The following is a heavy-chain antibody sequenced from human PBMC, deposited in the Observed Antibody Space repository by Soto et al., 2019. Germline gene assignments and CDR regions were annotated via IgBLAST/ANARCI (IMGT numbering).Heavy chain of an antibody. CDR2: IIPILGIA. J-gene: IGHJ6*02. CDR1: GGTFSSYT. D-gene: IGHD6-13*01. Sequence: QVQLVQSGAEVKKPGSSVKVSCKASGGTFSSYTISWVRQAPGQGLEWMGRIIPILGIANYAQKFQGRVTITADKSTSTAYMELSSLRSEDTAVYYCAGTRSSWYLGYYYYGMDVWGQGTTVTVSS. CDR3: AGTRSSWYLGYYYYGMDV. V-gene: IGHV1-69*02.